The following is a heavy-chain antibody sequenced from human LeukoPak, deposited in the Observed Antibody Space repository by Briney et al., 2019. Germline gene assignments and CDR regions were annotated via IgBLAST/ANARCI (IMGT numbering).Heavy chain of an antibody. D-gene: IGHD1-26*01. J-gene: IGHJ4*02. Sequence: PGGSLRLSCAASEFTFSSHGMHWVRQAPGKGLEWVSYISSSGTTISYAQSVKGRFTITRDNAQNSLTLHMNTLRADDTAVYYCAKDGGTHFDHWGQGTLVTVSS. V-gene: IGHV3-48*01. CDR3: AKDGGTHFDH. CDR1: EFTFSSHG. CDR2: ISSSGTTI.